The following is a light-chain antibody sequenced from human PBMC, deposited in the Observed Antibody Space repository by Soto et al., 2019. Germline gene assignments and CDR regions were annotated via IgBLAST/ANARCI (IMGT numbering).Light chain of an antibody. CDR2: EVS. V-gene: IGLV2-14*01. Sequence: QSVLTQPASVSGSPGQSITISCTGTSSDVGDYNYVSWYQQHPGKAPKLMIYEVSNRPSGVSNRFSGSKSGNTASLTISGLQPEDEADYDCSAYSSSSTLYVVGTGTKGTVL. CDR3: SAYSSSSTLYV. J-gene: IGLJ1*01. CDR1: SSDVGDYNY.